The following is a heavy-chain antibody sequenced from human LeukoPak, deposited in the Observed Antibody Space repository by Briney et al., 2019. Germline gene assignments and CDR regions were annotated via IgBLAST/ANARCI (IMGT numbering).Heavy chain of an antibody. Sequence: GGSLRLSCATSGFTFSNYWIHWVRQAPGKGLVWVSRISTDGSSTTYADSVKGRFTISRDNAKNTLYLEMNSLRAEDTAVYYCARDRYCTTTRCSDYWGQGTLVTVSS. J-gene: IGHJ4*02. V-gene: IGHV3-74*03. CDR1: GFTFSNYW. CDR3: ARDRYCTTTRCSDY. D-gene: IGHD2-2*01. CDR2: ISTDGSST.